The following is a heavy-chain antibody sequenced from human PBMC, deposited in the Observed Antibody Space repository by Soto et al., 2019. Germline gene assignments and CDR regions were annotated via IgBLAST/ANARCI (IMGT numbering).Heavy chain of an antibody. CDR1: GYTFTGYG. CDR3: ARGGYYYDSSGYYSDY. J-gene: IGHJ4*02. Sequence: QVQLVQSGAEVKKPGAPVKVSCKASGYTFTGYGIGWVRQAPGQGLEWMGWISGYNGDTNYAQNLQGRVTMTTDTSTSTAYMELRSLRSDDTAVYYCARGGYYYDSSGYYSDYWGQGTLVTVSS. D-gene: IGHD3-22*01. V-gene: IGHV1-18*01. CDR2: ISGYNGDT.